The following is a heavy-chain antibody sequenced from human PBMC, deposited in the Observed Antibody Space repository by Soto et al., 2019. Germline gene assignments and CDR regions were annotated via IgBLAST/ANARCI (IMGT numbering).Heavy chain of an antibody. CDR3: WRHFSVDYFDY. V-gene: IGHV4-39*01. J-gene: IGHJ4*02. CDR1: GDSIASNSYF. CDR2: IYYSGTT. Sequence: PSETLSLTCTVSGDSIASNSYFWAWIRQPPGKGLEWIGSIYYSGTTYNNPSLKSRVTISVDRSKNQFSLKLSSVTAADTAVYYGWRHFSVDYFDYWGQGALVTVSS.